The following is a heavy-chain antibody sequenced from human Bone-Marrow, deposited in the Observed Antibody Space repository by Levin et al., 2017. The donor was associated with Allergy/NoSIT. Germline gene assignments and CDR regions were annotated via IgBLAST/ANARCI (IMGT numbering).Heavy chain of an antibody. CDR2: IVGNGVAT. D-gene: IGHD2-2*01. CDR3: AKESLGFCSSTSCYPGMGS. Sequence: GASVKVSCAASGFTFSNFGMSWVRQAPGKGLEWVSAIVGNGVATYHADSVKGRFTISRDNSKNTLYLQMNSLRAEDTAVYYCAKESLGFCSSTSCYPGMGSWGQGTLVTVSS. V-gene: IGHV3-23*01. J-gene: IGHJ5*02. CDR1: GFTFSNFG.